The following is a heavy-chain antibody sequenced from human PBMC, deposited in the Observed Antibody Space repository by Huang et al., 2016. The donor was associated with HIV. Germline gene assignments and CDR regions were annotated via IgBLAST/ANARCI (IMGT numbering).Heavy chain of an antibody. J-gene: IGHJ3*01. CDR1: GYSVTRRW. D-gene: IGHD2-21*02. CDR2: IYTGDAVV. CDR3: ARPPTYSDDGGYYIDAFGV. Sequence: DVQLVQSGAEMKRPGESLKISCKVSGYSVTRRWFGWVRQMTGKGPGWMGVIYTGDAVVTYSPTFQGKVTISADNSISTAYLQCKSRKVSDTAMYFCARPPTYSDDGGYYIDAFGVWGRGTMVTVS. V-gene: IGHV5-51*03.